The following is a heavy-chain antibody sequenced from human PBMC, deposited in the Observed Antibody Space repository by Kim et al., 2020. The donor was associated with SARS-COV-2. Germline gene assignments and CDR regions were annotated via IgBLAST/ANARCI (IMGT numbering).Heavy chain of an antibody. D-gene: IGHD3-10*01. J-gene: IGHJ4*02. V-gene: IGHV3-7*01. CDR3: VRGAGWFLDF. Sequence: DKYYVDSVRGRFSISSDNAENSLYLQMNSLRAEDTAVYYCVRGAGWFLDFLGQGTLVTVSS. CDR2: DK.